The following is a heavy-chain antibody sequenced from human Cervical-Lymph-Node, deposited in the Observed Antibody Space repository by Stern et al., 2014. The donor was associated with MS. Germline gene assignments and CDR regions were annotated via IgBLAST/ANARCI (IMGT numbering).Heavy chain of an antibody. Sequence: QVQLVQSGSELKKHGASVKISCKASGYTFANYAMNWVRQAPGQGLEWMGWINTNTGNPTYAQGFTGRFVFSLDTSVSTAYLQISSLKAEDTAVYYCAKVKSAGGLLNDFWSGYYEPSFDYWGQGTLVTVSS. CDR2: INTNTGNP. J-gene: IGHJ4*02. D-gene: IGHD3-3*01. V-gene: IGHV7-4-1*02. CDR3: AKVKSAGGLLNDFWSGYYEPSFDY. CDR1: GYTFANYA.